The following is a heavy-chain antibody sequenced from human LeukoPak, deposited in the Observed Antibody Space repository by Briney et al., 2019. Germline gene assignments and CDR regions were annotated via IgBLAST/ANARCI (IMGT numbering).Heavy chain of an antibody. CDR3: ARELDSSGYSGVYAFDI. D-gene: IGHD3-22*01. J-gene: IGHJ3*02. CDR1: GYTFTGYY. Sequence: PGESLKISCKASGYTFTGYYMHWVRQAPGQGLEWMGWINPNSGGTNYAQKFQGRVTMTRDTSISTAYMELSRLRSDDTAVYYCARELDSSGYSGVYAFDIWGQGTMVTVSS. CDR2: INPNSGGT. V-gene: IGHV1-2*02.